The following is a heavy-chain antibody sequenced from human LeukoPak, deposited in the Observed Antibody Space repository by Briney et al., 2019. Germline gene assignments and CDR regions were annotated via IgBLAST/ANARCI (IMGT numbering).Heavy chain of an antibody. Sequence: PGGSLRLSCAASGFTFSNYWIHWVRQAPGKGLVWVSRINHDGSDIIYADSVKGRFTFSRDNAKNTLYLQMNSLRAEDTAVYYCARDRPDRDSGYDWYAFDIWGQGTMVTVSS. V-gene: IGHV3-74*01. D-gene: IGHD5-12*01. CDR1: GFTFSNYW. CDR3: ARDRPDRDSGYDWYAFDI. J-gene: IGHJ3*02. CDR2: INHDGSDI.